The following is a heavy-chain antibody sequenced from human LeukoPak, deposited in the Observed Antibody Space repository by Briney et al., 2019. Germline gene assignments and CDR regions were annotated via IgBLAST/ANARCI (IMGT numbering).Heavy chain of an antibody. J-gene: IGHJ6*03. CDR3: AREAWQLVEGYYYYMDV. D-gene: IGHD6-6*01. CDR2: ISSSSSYI. V-gene: IGHV3-21*01. CDR1: GFTFSSYS. Sequence: PGGSLRLSCAASGFTFSSYSMNWVRQAPGKGLEWVSSISSSSSYIYYADSVKGRFTISRDNAKNSLYLQMNSLRAEDTAVYYCAREAWQLVEGYYYYMDVWGKGTTVTVSS.